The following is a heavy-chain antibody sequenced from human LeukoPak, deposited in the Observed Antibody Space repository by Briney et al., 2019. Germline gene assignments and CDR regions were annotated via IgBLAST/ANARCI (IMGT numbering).Heavy chain of an antibody. CDR2: IYWDDDK. D-gene: IGHD3/OR15-3a*01. V-gene: IGHV2-5*02. CDR1: GFSLSTNGVG. J-gene: IGHJ4*02. CDR3: AHVNGLVTRFDY. Sequence: SGPTLVKPTQTLTLTCTFSGFSLSTNGVGVGWIRQPPGKALEWLALIYWDDDKRYRPSLKSRLTITKDTSKNQVVLTMTNMDPVDTATYYCAHVNGLVTRFDYWGQGTLVTVSS.